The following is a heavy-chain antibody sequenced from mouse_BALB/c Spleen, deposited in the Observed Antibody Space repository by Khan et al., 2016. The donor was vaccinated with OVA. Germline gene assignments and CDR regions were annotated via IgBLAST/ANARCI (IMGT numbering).Heavy chain of an antibody. CDR1: GYTFTSYY. Sequence: VQLQESGPELVKPGASVRISCKASGYTFTSYYIHWVKQRPGQGLEWIGWIYPGNVNTKYNEKFKGKATLTADKSSSTAYMQLSSLTSEDSAVYFWESDDYFVVDSMDYWGQGTSVTVSS. D-gene: IGHD2-3*01. CDR3: ESDDYFVVDSMDY. J-gene: IGHJ4*01. V-gene: IGHV1S56*01. CDR2: IYPGNVNT.